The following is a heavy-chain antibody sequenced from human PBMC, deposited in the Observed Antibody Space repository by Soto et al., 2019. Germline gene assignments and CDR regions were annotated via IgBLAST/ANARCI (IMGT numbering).Heavy chain of an antibody. CDR3: ARVPDIVVVPAAWFDP. CDR2: ISAYNGDT. J-gene: IGHJ5*02. V-gene: IGHV1-18*04. Sequence: GASVKVSCKASGYTFTSYGISGVRQAPGQGLEGMGWISAYNGDTNYAQKLQGRVTMTTDTSTSTAYVELRSLRSDDTAVYYCARVPDIVVVPAAWFDPWGQGTLVTVSS. D-gene: IGHD2-2*01. CDR1: GYTFTSYG.